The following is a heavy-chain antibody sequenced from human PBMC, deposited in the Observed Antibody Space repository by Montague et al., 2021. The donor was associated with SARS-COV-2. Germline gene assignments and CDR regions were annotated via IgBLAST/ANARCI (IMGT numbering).Heavy chain of an antibody. CDR2: PYYRSKWYN. Sequence: CAISGDSVSNNRATSDWLTPSLSTDLDLLCRPYYRSKWYNDYAVSVRGRVTINPDTSKNQFSLQLNSVTPEDTAIYYCTSGREGNYNVMDVWGQGTTVTVAS. CDR3: TSGREGNYNVMDV. V-gene: IGHV6-1*01. CDR1: GDSVSNNRAT. J-gene: IGHJ6*02. D-gene: IGHD1-1*01.